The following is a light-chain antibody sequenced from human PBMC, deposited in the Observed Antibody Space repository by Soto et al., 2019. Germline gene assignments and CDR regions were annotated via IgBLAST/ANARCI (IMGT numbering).Light chain of an antibody. CDR1: SSDAGGYNY. CDR3: TSYTSSSTLDV. V-gene: IGLV2-14*01. J-gene: IGLJ1*01. CDR2: EVS. Sequence: QPLLAQPACVSASPGQPITISVTGTSSDAGGYNYVSWYQQHPGKAPKLMIYEVSNRPLGVSNRFSGSKSGNTASLTISGLQAEDEADYYCTSYTSSSTLDVFGTGTKVTVL.